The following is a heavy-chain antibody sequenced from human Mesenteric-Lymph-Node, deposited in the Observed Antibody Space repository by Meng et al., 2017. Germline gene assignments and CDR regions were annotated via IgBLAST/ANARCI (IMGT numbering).Heavy chain of an antibody. CDR1: GYTFTNYA. Sequence: QVQLVQSGAEVKKPGASVKVSCKASGYTFTNYAIQWVRQAPGQRLEWMGWINSGNSKTKYSEKFQGRVTITRDTSATTAYMELSSLRSEDMAVYYCARGLWEQSRYYFDSWGQGTLVTVSS. CDR2: INSGNSKT. J-gene: IGHJ4*02. CDR3: ARGLWEQSRYYFDS. V-gene: IGHV1-3*01. D-gene: IGHD1-26*01.